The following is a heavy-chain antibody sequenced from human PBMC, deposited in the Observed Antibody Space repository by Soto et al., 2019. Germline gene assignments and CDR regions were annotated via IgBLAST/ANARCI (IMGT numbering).Heavy chain of an antibody. V-gene: IGHV4-34*01. J-gene: IGHJ5*02. D-gene: IGHD6-13*01. CDR2: INHSGST. CDR3: ARGRRIADHNHNWFDP. CDR1: GGSFSGYY. Sequence: SATLCVTCAYYGGSFSGYYWSWIGQPPGKGLELIGEINHSGSTNYNPSLKSRVTISVDTSKNQFSLNLSSVTAADTAVYYCARGRRIADHNHNWFDPWGQGPLVTVS.